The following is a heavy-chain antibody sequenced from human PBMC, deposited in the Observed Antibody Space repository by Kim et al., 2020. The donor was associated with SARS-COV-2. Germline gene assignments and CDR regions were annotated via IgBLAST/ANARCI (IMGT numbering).Heavy chain of an antibody. CDR2: ISSSSSYT. CDR3: AREGLGYCSGGSCYSLSY. V-gene: IGHV3-11*06. CDR1: GFTFSDYY. J-gene: IGHJ4*02. D-gene: IGHD2-15*01. Sequence: GGSLRLSCAASGFTFSDYYMSWIRQAPGKGLEWVSYISSSSSYTNYVDSVKGRFTISRDNAKNSLYLQMNSLRAEDTAVYYCAREGLGYCSGGSCYSLSYWGQGTLVTVSS.